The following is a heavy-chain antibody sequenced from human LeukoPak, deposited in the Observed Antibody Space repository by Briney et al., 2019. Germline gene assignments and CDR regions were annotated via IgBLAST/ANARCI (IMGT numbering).Heavy chain of an antibody. V-gene: IGHV3-7*01. CDR3: VRDTSGPDY. CDR2: IKEDATEK. Sequence: GGSLRLSCAASGFTFSSHWMSWVRQAPGKGLEWVANIKEDATEKYYLDSVKGRFTISRDNAKNSLHLQMNSLRVEDTAVYYCVRDTSGPDYWGQGTLVTVSS. D-gene: IGHD5-12*01. CDR1: GFTFSSHW. J-gene: IGHJ4*02.